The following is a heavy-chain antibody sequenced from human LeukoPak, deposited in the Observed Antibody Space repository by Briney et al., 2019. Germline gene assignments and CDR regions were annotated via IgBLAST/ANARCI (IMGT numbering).Heavy chain of an antibody. Sequence: GESLQISCKGSGYSFTSYWISWVRQMPGKGLEWMGRIDPSDSYTNYSPSFQGHVTISADKSISTAYLQWSSLKASDTAMYYCARLSTGYYDFWSGYYPSYYYYGMDVWGQGTTVTVSS. CDR3: ARLSTGYYDFWSGYYPSYYYYGMDV. D-gene: IGHD3-3*01. CDR2: IDPSDSYT. CDR1: GYSFTSYW. V-gene: IGHV5-10-1*01. J-gene: IGHJ6*02.